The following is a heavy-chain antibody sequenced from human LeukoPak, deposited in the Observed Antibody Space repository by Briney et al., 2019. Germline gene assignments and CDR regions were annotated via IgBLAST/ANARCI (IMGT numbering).Heavy chain of an antibody. D-gene: IGHD1-26*01. CDR3: AREYGRGYFDY. Sequence: GGSLRLSCAASGFTFSDYYMSWIRQAPRKGLEWVSYISSSSSYTNYADSVKGRFTISRDNAKNSLYLQMNSLRAEDTAVYYCAREYGRGYFDYWGQGTLVTVSS. J-gene: IGHJ4*02. CDR1: GFTFSDYY. CDR2: ISSSSSYT. V-gene: IGHV3-11*05.